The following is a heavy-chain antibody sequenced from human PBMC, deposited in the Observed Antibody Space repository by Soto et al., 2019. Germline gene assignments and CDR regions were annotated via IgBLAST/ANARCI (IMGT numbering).Heavy chain of an antibody. CDR3: ARQVGSDFLFDT. CDR2: IYFSGTT. CDR1: GGSISSSNYY. V-gene: IGHV4-39*01. Sequence: QLQLQESGPGLVKPSETLSLTCTVSGGSISSSNYYWGWIRQPPGKGLKWIGSIYFSGTTYYNPSLKSRVTLAVDKSKNQFSLRLSSVTAADMAMYCCARQVGSDFLFDTWGQGTLVTVSS. D-gene: IGHD3-10*01. J-gene: IGHJ4*02.